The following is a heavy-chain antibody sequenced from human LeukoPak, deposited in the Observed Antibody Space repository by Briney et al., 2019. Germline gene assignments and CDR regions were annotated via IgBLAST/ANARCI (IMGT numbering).Heavy chain of an antibody. CDR1: GFTFSSYW. CDR3: AKGVWNCGGDCYSTFDY. D-gene: IGHD2-21*02. J-gene: IGHJ4*02. V-gene: IGHV3-23*01. CDR2: IGGSGDNT. Sequence: GGSLRLSCAASGFTFSSYWMHWVRQAPGKGLEWVSAIGGSGDNTYYADSVKGRFTISRENSKNTLNLQMNSLRAEDTAVYYCAKGVWNCGGDCYSTFDYWGQGTLVTVSS.